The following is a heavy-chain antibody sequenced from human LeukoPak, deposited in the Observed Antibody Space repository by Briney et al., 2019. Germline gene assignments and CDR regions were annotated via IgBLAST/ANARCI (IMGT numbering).Heavy chain of an antibody. D-gene: IGHD3-10*01. Sequence: GGSLRLSCAASGFTFSSYAMSWVRQAPGKGLEWVSAISGSGGSTYYADSVKGRFTISRDNSKNTLYLQMNSLRAEDTAVYYCAKDLRLLWFGEPYPLDYWGQGTLVTVSS. CDR1: GFTFSSYA. CDR2: ISGSGGST. J-gene: IGHJ4*02. V-gene: IGHV3-23*01. CDR3: AKDLRLLWFGEPYPLDY.